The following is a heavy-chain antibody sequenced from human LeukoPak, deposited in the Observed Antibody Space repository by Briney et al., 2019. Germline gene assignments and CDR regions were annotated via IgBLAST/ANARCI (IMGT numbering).Heavy chain of an antibody. CDR1: GFTFSSYA. CDR3: AKGYGLANGCGVYFQH. J-gene: IGHJ1*01. CDR2: ISGSGGST. V-gene: IGHV3-23*01. Sequence: PGGSLRLSCAASGFTFSSYAMSWVRQAPGKGLEWVSAISGSGGSTYYAGSVKGRFTISRDNSKNTLYLQMNSLRAEDTAVYYCAKGYGLANGCGVYFQHWGQGTLVTVSS. D-gene: IGHD2-21*01.